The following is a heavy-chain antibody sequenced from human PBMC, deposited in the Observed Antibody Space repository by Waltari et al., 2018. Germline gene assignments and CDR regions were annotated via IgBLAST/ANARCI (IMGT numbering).Heavy chain of an antibody. CDR1: GGSINGYF. Sequence: QVQLQESGPRVVNPSETLSLTCPVSGGSINGYFWSWIRPPPGKGLEWVGFIYYGGNLKKNPSLESRVTISADPFKNQFSLDLTSVTAADTAVYFCARLGFYGGNSRYLDDSWGPGTLVTVSS. CDR2: IYYGGNL. D-gene: IGHD2-15*01. V-gene: IGHV4-59*01. J-gene: IGHJ4*02. CDR3: ARLGFYGGNSRYLDDS.